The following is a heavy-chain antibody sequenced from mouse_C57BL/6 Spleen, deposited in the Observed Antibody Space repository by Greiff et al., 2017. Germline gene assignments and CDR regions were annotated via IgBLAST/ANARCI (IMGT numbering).Heavy chain of an antibody. V-gene: IGHV14-4*01. CDR3: TPGEVDD. Sequence: VQLQQSGAELVRPGASVKLSCTASGFNIKDDYMHWVKQRPEQGLEWIGWIDPENGDTEYASKFQGKATITADTSSNTAYLQLSSLTSEDTAVYYCTPGEVDDWGQGTSVTVSS. CDR1: GFNIKDDY. J-gene: IGHJ4*01. CDR2: IDPENGDT.